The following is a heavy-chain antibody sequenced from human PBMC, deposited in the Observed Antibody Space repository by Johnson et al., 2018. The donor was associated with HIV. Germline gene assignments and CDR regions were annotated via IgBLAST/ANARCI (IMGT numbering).Heavy chain of an antibody. CDR1: GFTFSNYW. D-gene: IGHD6-6*01. CDR3: ARDLGDSSSSWRELSAFDI. V-gene: IGHV3-7*01. CDR2: IKQDGSEK. J-gene: IGHJ3*02. Sequence: VQLVESGGDLVQPGGSLRLSCAASGFTFSNYWMSWVRQAPGKGLEWVANIKQDGSEKYYVDSVKGRFTISRDNAKNSLYLQMNSLRAEDTAVYYCARDLGDSSSSWRELSAFDIWGQGTMVTVSS.